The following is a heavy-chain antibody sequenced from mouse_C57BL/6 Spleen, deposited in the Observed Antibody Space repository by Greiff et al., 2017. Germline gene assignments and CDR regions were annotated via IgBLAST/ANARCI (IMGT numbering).Heavy chain of an antibody. Sequence: EVMLVESGGGLVQPKGSLKLSCAASGFSFNTYAMNWVRQAPGKGLEWVARIRSKSNNYATYYADSVKDRFTISRDDSESMLYLQMNNLKTEDTAMYYCVRQGLYWYFDVWGTGTTVTVSS. CDR2: IRSKSNNYAT. CDR3: VRQGLYWYFDV. J-gene: IGHJ1*03. CDR1: GFSFNTYA. V-gene: IGHV10-1*01.